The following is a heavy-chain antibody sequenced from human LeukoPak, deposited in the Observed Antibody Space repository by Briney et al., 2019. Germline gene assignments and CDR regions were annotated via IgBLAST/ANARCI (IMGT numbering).Heavy chain of an antibody. J-gene: IGHJ4*02. CDR1: GFTFSSYG. Sequence: GGSLRLSCAASGFTFSSYGMHWVRQAPGKGLEWVAVISYDGSNKYYADSVKGRFIISRDNSKNTLYLQMNSLRAEDTAVYYCAKGHTTVTTLWYWGQGTLVTVSS. V-gene: IGHV3-30*18. CDR3: AKGHTTVTTLWY. CDR2: ISYDGSNK. D-gene: IGHD4-17*01.